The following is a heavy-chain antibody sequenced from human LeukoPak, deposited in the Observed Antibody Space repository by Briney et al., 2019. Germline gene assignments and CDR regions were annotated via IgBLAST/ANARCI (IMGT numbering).Heavy chain of an antibody. Sequence: SETLSLTCAVYGGSFSGYYWSWIRQPPGKGLEWIGYIYYSGSTNYNPSLKSRVTISVDTSKNQFSLKLSSVTAADTAVYYCARSLGGATIDYWGQGTLVTVSS. D-gene: IGHD1-26*01. J-gene: IGHJ4*02. CDR1: GGSFSGYY. V-gene: IGHV4-59*01. CDR2: IYYSGST. CDR3: ARSLGGATIDY.